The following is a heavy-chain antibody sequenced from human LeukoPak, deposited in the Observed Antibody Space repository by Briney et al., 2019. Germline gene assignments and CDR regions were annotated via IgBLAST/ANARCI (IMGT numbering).Heavy chain of an antibody. CDR1: GFTFGDYA. CDR3: ACGVAAAGWLYFDY. CDR2: IYSSGNT. J-gene: IGHJ4*02. D-gene: IGHD6-13*01. Sequence: GSLRLSCTASGFTFGDYAMSWVRQAPGKGLEWLGRIYSSGNTNYNPSLKSRVTMSIDTSKKQFSLKLNSVTAADTAVYYCACGVAAAGWLYFDYWGQGSLVTVSS. V-gene: IGHV4-4*07.